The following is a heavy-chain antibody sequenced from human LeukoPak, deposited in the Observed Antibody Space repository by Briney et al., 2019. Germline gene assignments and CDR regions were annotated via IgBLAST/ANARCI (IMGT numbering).Heavy chain of an antibody. Sequence: PSETLSLTCTVSGGSMTNYYWTWIRQPPGEGLEWLAYIYYYGSTNYNPSLESRLTLTVDTSKNQFSLKLSSVTAADTAVSYCAREGAGSYGFRYIDVWGKGTTVTVS. CDR2: IYYYGST. V-gene: IGHV4-59*01. D-gene: IGHD5-18*01. J-gene: IGHJ6*03. CDR1: GGSMTNYY. CDR3: AREGAGSYGFRYIDV.